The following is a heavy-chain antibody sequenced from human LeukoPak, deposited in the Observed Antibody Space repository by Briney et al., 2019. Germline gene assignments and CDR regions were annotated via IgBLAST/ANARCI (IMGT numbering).Heavy chain of an antibody. CDR3: ARLESGVLGDPYYYDSSGYYYRGFFDT. V-gene: IGHV4-59*08. D-gene: IGHD3-22*01. CDR1: GGSISSNH. Sequence: PSETLSLTCTVSGGSISSNHWSWIRQPPGKGLEWIGYIYDSGSTKYNLSLKSRVIISVDTSKNQFSLKLSSVTAADTAVYYCARLESGVLGDPYYYDSSGYYYRGFFDTWGQGSLVTVSS. J-gene: IGHJ5*02. CDR2: IYDSGST.